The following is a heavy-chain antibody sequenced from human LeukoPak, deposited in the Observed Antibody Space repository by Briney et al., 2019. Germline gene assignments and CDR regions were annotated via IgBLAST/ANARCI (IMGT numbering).Heavy chain of an antibody. V-gene: IGHV4-39*07. J-gene: IGHJ4*02. CDR3: ARVGSSSLRAFDY. CDR2: IYYSGST. Sequence: SETLSLTCTVSGGSISSSSYYWGWIRQPPGKGLEWIGSIYYSGSTYYNPSLKSRVTISVDTSKNQFSLKLSSVTAADTAVYYCARVGSSSLRAFDYWGQGTLVTVAS. D-gene: IGHD6-13*01. CDR1: GGSISSSSYY.